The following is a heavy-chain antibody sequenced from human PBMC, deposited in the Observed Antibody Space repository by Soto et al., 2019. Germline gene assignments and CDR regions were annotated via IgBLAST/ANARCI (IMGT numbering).Heavy chain of an antibody. Sequence: AVKVSCKASGGTFSSYAISWVRQAPGQGLEWMGGITPIFGTANYAQKFQGRVTITADESTSTAYMELSSLRSEDTAVYYCARDGPTVATVGGPWFDPWGQGTLVTVSS. V-gene: IGHV1-69*13. CDR2: ITPIFGTA. D-gene: IGHD5-12*01. CDR3: ARDGPTVATVGGPWFDP. J-gene: IGHJ5*02. CDR1: GGTFSSYA.